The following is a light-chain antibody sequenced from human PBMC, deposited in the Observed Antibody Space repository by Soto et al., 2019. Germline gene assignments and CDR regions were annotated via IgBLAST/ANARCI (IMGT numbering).Light chain of an antibody. CDR2: RNN. V-gene: IGLV1-47*01. CDR3: GGWDDSLSGPV. Sequence: QPVLTQPPSVSGTPGQRVNISCSGSSSNIGSNYVYWYRQFPGTAPKLLIQRNNQRPSGVPARFSGSKSGTSASLAISGLRSEDEADYYCGGWDDSLSGPVFGGGTKVTVL. J-gene: IGLJ2*01. CDR1: SSNIGSNY.